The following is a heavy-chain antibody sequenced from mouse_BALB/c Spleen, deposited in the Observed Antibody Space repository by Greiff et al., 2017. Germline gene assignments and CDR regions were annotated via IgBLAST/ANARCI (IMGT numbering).Heavy chain of an antibody. D-gene: IGHD1-1*01. V-gene: IGHV1-14*01. CDR1: GYTFTSYV. Sequence: EVQLQQSGPELVKPGASVKMSCKASGYTFTSYVMHWVKQKPGQGLEWIGYINPYNDGTKYNEKFKGKATLTSDKSSSTAYMELSSLTSEDSAVYYCAREEKFVTTVVADFDYWGQGTTLTVSS. CDR2: INPYNDGT. CDR3: AREEKFVTTVVADFDY. J-gene: IGHJ2*01.